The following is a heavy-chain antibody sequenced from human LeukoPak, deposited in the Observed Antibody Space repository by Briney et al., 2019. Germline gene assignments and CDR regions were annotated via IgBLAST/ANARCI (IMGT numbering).Heavy chain of an antibody. CDR3: ATGPYQLLYLFDY. J-gene: IGHJ4*02. Sequence: EASVKVSCKASGYTFTSYYMHWVRQAPGQGLEWMGIINPSGDSTSYAQKFQGRVTMTRDTSTSTIYMELSSLRSEDTAVYYCATGPYQLLYLFDYWGQGTLVTVSS. V-gene: IGHV1-46*01. CDR1: GYTFTSYY. CDR2: INPSGDST. D-gene: IGHD2-2*02.